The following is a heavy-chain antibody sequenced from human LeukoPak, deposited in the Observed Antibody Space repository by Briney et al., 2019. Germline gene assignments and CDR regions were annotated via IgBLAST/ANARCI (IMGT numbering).Heavy chain of an antibody. V-gene: IGHV3-66*01. CDR3: ARESTYGMDV. J-gene: IGHJ6*02. CDR1: GSTMRINS. CDR2: IYSDGET. Sequence: PGGSLRLSCVASGSTMRINSMSWVRQAPGKGLEWVSIIYSDGETYFADSVKGRFVISRDNSKNTLCLQMNSLRVEDTAVYYCARESTYGMDVWGQGTTVTVS.